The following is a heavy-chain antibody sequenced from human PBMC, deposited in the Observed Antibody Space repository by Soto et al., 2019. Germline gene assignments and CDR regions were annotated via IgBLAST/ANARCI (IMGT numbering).Heavy chain of an antibody. Sequence: PGGSLRLSCAASGFPFTDAWMGWVRQAPGKRLEWVGRIKSKTHGGTADYGAPVKGRFTISRDDSKNTIYLQMSSLQTEDTAVYHFTTDVGQMSLPLFSSWGQGALVTVSS. V-gene: IGHV3-15*01. CDR3: TTDVGQMSLPLFSS. CDR1: GFPFTDAW. CDR2: IKSKTHGGTA. D-gene: IGHD3-16*01. J-gene: IGHJ5*02.